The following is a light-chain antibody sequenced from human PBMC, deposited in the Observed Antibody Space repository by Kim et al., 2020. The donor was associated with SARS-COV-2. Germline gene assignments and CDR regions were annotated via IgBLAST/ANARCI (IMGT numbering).Light chain of an antibody. CDR3: SSYAGSNNVV. CDR1: SSDGGGYNY. J-gene: IGLJ2*01. CDR2: EVS. Sequence: GQSVTISCTGTSSDGGGYNYVSWYQQHPGKAPKLMIYEVSKRPSGVPDRFSGSKSGNTASLTVSGLQAEDEADYYCSSYAGSNNVVFGGGTKLTVL. V-gene: IGLV2-8*01.